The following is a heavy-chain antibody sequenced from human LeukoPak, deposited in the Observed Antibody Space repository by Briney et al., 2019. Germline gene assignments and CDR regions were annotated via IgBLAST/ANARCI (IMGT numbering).Heavy chain of an antibody. CDR3: ARPTLVQYGGFDY. J-gene: IGHJ4*02. CDR2: INPSGGST. V-gene: IGHV1-46*01. Sequence: GASVKVSFKASGYTFTSYFMHWVRQAPGQGLEWMGIINPSGGSTSYAQKFQGRVTMTRDTSTSTVYVELSSLRSEDTAVYYCARPTLVQYGGFDYWGQGTLVTVSS. D-gene: IGHD4-23*01. CDR1: GYTFTSYF.